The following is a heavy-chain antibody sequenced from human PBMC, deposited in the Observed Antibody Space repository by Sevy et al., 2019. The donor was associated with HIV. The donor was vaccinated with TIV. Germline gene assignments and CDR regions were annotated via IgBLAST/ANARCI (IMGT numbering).Heavy chain of an antibody. V-gene: IGHV4-59*01. CDR1: GGSISSDF. D-gene: IGHD3-3*01. CDR2: IYYSGST. Sequence: SETLSLTCTVSGGSISSDFWSWIRQPPGKGLEWIGYIYYSGSTNYNPSLKSRVTISVDTSKNQFSLKLSSVTAADTAVYYWGRVRQSGDFWSGYYLDPWGQGTLVTVSS. J-gene: IGHJ5*02. CDR3: GRVRQSGDFWSGYYLDP.